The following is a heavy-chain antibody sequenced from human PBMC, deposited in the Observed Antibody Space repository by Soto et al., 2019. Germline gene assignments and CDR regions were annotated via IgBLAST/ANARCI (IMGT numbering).Heavy chain of an antibody. V-gene: IGHV3-23*01. CDR1: GFTVSIYA. J-gene: IGHJ5*02. CDR3: AKYRGYIYGQPKKWFDP. Sequence: GGSLRLSCVASGFTVSIYAISWDRQAPGKGLEWVSAFTGGVGSTYHADSVTGRLTISRNNSKNPLYLQMNSLRVEDTAVYYRAKYRGYIYGQPKKWFDPWGQGTLVTVSS. CDR2: FTGGVGST. D-gene: IGHD5-18*01.